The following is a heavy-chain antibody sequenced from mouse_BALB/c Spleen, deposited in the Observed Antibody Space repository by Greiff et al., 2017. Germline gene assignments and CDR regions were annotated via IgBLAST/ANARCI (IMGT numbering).Heavy chain of an antibody. CDR2: ISSGGSYT. J-gene: IGHJ4*01. Sequence: EVQGVESGGGLVKPGGSLKLSCAASGFTFSSYAMSWVRQSPEKRLEWVAEISSGGSYTYYPDTVTGRFTISRDNAKNTLYLEMSSLRSEDTAMYYCARDGFGDYAMDYRGQGTSVTVSS. V-gene: IGHV5-9-4*01. CDR3: ARDGFGDYAMDY. CDR1: GFTFSSYA.